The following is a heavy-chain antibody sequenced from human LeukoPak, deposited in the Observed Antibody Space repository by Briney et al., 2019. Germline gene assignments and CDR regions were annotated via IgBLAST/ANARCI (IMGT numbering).Heavy chain of an antibody. CDR3: ARDPIPAGSWYFDL. CDR2: INAGNGNT. CDR1: GYTFTSYA. D-gene: IGHD2-15*01. Sequence: ASVKVSCKASGYTFTSYAMHWVRQAPGQRLEWMGWINAGNGNTKYSQKFQGRVTITRDTSASTAYMELSSLRSEDTAVYYCARDPIPAGSWYFDLWGRGTLVTVSS. V-gene: IGHV1-3*01. J-gene: IGHJ2*01.